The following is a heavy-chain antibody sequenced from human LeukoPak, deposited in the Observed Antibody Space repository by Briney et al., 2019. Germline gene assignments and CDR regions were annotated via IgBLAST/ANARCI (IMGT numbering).Heavy chain of an antibody. D-gene: IGHD6-13*01. CDR1: GFTVSSNY. CDR3: ARELRAHWYSSSFFDY. V-gene: IGHV3-53*01. Sequence: PGGSLRLSCAASGFTVSSNYMSWVGPAPGKGLEWVSVIYSGGSTYYADSVKGRFTISRDNSKNTLYLQMNSLRAEDTAVYYCARELRAHWYSSSFFDYWGQGTLVTVSS. J-gene: IGHJ4*02. CDR2: IYSGGST.